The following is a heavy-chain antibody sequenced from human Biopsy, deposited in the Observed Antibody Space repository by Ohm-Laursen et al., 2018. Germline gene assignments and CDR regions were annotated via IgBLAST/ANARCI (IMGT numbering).Heavy chain of an antibody. J-gene: IGHJ4*02. CDR2: INPSGSTT. CDR3: ARNTGWYGDLYYFDY. D-gene: IGHD6-19*01. Sequence: ASVKVSCKVSGYSFTSYYMHWVRQAPGQGLEWMGMINPSGSTTSYPQIFQGRVTMTRDTSKSTVYMELSSLRSADTAVYFCARNTGWYGDLYYFDYWDQGTLVTVSS. CDR1: GYSFTSYY. V-gene: IGHV1-46*01.